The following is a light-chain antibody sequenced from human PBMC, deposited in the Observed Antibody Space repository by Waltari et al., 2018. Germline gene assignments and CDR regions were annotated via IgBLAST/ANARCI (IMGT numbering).Light chain of an antibody. V-gene: IGKV3-20*01. CDR1: QTVSSTY. Sequence: EIVLTQSPVTLSLSPGERATLSCRASQTVSSTYLAWYQQKPGQAPRLLIFGTSSRATGTPDRFSGSGSGTDFTLTISRLEPEDFAMYYCQHYSYTPWTFGQGTKVEIK. CDR2: GTS. J-gene: IGKJ1*01. CDR3: QHYSYTPWT.